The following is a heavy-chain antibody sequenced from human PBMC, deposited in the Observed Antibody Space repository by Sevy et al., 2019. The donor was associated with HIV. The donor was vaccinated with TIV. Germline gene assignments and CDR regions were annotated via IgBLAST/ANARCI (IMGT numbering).Heavy chain of an antibody. V-gene: IGHV3-11*01. CDR3: ARCWKNLGESYYYYGMDV. CDR2: ISSSGSTI. D-gene: IGHD1-1*01. Sequence: GGSLRLSCAASGFTFSDYYMSWIRQAPGKGLEWVSYISSSGSTIYYSDSVKGRFTISRDNAKNSLYLQMNSLRAEDTAVYDCARCWKNLGESYYYYGMDVWGQGTTVTVSS. CDR1: GFTFSDYY. J-gene: IGHJ6*02.